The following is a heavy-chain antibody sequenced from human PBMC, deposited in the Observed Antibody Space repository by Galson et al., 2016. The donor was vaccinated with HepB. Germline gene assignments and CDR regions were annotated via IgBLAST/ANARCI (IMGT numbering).Heavy chain of an antibody. CDR3: ARRGPRHGRAPRHGDYAYFDS. V-gene: IGHV3-30*04. D-gene: IGHD4-17*01. CDR2: ISKDGRNK. Sequence: SLRLSCAASGFTFSSSAMHWVRQAPGKGLEWVAVISKDGRNKYYADSVGGRFTVSRDNSKKTLFLQMNTLRAEDTAVYFCARRGPRHGRAPRHGDYAYFDSWGQGTLVTISS. CDR1: GFTFSSSA. J-gene: IGHJ4*02.